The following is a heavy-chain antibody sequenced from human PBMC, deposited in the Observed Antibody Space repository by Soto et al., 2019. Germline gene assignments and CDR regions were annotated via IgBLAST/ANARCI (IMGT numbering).Heavy chain of an antibody. CDR1: GFPFSNSD. J-gene: IGHJ2*01. V-gene: IGHV1-58*01. Sequence: QMQLVQSGPEVKKPGTSVKVSCNASGFPFSNSDVQWVRQARGQRLEWIGGIVVGSGNTNYAQKFQERVTITRDMSTSTVYMELSGLRSEDTAVYYCAAPDYGDYWYFDLWGRGTLVTVSP. CDR2: IVVGSGNT. CDR3: AAPDYGDYWYFDL. D-gene: IGHD4-17*01.